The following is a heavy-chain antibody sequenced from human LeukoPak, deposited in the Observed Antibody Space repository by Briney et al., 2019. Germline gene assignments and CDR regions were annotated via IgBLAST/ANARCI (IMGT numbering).Heavy chain of an antibody. Sequence: SETLSLTCTVSGDSISSSSDYWGWIRQPPGKGLEWIGEINHSGSTNYNPSLKSRVTISVDTSKNQFSLKLSSVTAADTAVYYCARHWGNRYYYGSGSYYPPYNWFDPWGQGTLVTVSS. D-gene: IGHD3-10*01. CDR2: INHSGST. J-gene: IGHJ5*02. CDR3: ARHWGNRYYYGSGSYYPPYNWFDP. V-gene: IGHV4-39*01. CDR1: GDSISSSSDY.